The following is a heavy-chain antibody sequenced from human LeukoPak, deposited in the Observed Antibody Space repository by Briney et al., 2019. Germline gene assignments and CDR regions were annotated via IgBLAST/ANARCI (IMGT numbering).Heavy chain of an antibody. Sequence: SETLSLTRTASGGSISSYYWSWIRQPPGKGLEWIGYIYYSGSTNYNPALKSRVTISVDTSRNQFSLKLSSVTAADTAVYYFARVPVDSDAFDIWGQGTMVSVSS. CDR1: GGSISSYY. CDR2: IYYSGST. V-gene: IGHV4-59*01. CDR3: ARVPVDSDAFDI. J-gene: IGHJ3*02. D-gene: IGHD2-21*01.